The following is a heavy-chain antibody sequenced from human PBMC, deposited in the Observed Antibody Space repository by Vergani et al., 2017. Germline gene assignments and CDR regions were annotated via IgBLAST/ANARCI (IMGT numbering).Heavy chain of an antibody. Sequence: QVQVVQSGAEVKKPGASVKVSCKASGYTFTGYYIHWVRQAPGQGLEWMGRINPKSGGTNSAQKFQGRVTMTRDTSIRTAYMELSRLRSDDTAVYYCARGRRPVASSYYDSSGYYFPDYFDYWGQGTLVTVSS. V-gene: IGHV1-2*06. CDR2: INPKSGGT. CDR3: ARGRRPVASSYYDSSGYYFPDYFDY. J-gene: IGHJ4*02. D-gene: IGHD3-22*01. CDR1: GYTFTGYY.